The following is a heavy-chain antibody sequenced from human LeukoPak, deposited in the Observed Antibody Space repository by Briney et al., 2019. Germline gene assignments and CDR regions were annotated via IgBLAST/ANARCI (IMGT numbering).Heavy chain of an antibody. V-gene: IGHV4-59*01. CDR1: GGSISSYY. J-gene: IGHJ4*02. CDR3: ARVYDDSSGYYSGGFFDY. CDR2: IYYSGST. Sequence: SETLSLTCTVSGGSISSYYWSWIRQPPGKGLEWIGYIYYSGSTNYNPSLKSRVTISVDTSKNQFSPKLSSVTAADTAVYYCARVYDDSSGYYSGGFFDYWGQGTLVTVSS. D-gene: IGHD3-22*01.